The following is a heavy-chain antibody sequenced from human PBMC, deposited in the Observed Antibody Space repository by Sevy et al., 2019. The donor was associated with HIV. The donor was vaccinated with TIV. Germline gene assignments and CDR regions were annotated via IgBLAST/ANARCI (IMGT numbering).Heavy chain of an antibody. CDR1: GFTFSSFA. Sequence: GGSLRLSCAASGFTFSSFAMSWVRQTPGKGLEWVSGLNGSGGRTYYPDSVKGRFTISRDNSKNTLYLQMNSLRADDTAVYYCAKDTDSGSYLNDAFDIWGQGTMVTVSS. CDR2: LNGSGGRT. V-gene: IGHV3-23*01. CDR3: AKDTDSGSYLNDAFDI. D-gene: IGHD1-26*01. J-gene: IGHJ3*02.